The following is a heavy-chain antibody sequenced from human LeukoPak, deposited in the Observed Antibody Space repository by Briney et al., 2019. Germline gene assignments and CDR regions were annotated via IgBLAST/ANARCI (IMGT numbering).Heavy chain of an antibody. CDR2: INSDGSST. J-gene: IGHJ3*02. D-gene: IGHD3-3*01. CDR1: GFTFSSYW. Sequence: PGGSLRLPCAASGFTFSSYWMHWVRQAPGKGLVWVSRINSDGSSTTYADSVKGRFTISRDNAKNTLYLQMNSLGAEDTAVYYCARDYTIFGVVIIRNDAFDIWAKGQWSPSLQ. CDR3: ARDYTIFGVVIIRNDAFDI. V-gene: IGHV3-74*01.